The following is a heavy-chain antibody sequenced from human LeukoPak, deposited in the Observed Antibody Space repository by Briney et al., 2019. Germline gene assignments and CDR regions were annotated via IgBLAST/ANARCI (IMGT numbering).Heavy chain of an antibody. J-gene: IGHJ5*02. CDR3: ARGWYSGLLP. Sequence: PGGSLRLSCAASGFTFSSYAMIWVRQAPGKGLEWVSAITPSGDRTYYAGSVKGRFTISRDNSKNTLYLQMNSLRAEDTAVYYCARGWYSGLLPWGQGTLVTVSS. D-gene: IGHD6-13*01. CDR1: GFTFSSYA. V-gene: IGHV3-23*01. CDR2: ITPSGDRT.